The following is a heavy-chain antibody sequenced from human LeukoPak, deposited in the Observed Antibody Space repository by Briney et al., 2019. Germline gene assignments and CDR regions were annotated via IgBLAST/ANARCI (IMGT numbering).Heavy chain of an antibody. J-gene: IGHJ5*02. Sequence: GGSLRLSCAASGFTVSSNYMSWVRQAPGKGLEWVSVIYSGGSTYYADSVKGRFTISRDNSKNTLYLQMNSLRAEDTAVYYCARGRTMPQLVLDWFDPWGQGTLVTVSS. V-gene: IGHV3-53*01. CDR3: ARGRTMPQLVLDWFDP. CDR2: IYSGGST. CDR1: GFTVSSNY. D-gene: IGHD6-13*01.